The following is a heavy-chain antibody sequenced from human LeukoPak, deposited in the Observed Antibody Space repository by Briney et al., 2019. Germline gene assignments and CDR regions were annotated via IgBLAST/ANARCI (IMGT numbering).Heavy chain of an antibody. J-gene: IGHJ4*02. Sequence: PGGSLRLSCAASGFTFSSYGMHWVRQAPGKGLEWVAVISYDGTNKYYVDSVKGRFTISRDNSKNTLYLQMNSLRAEDTAVYYCAKSGDCSSISCSTYGIDYWGQGTLVTVSS. D-gene: IGHD2-2*02. CDR1: GFTFSSYG. V-gene: IGHV3-30*18. CDR3: AKSGDCSSISCSTYGIDY. CDR2: ISYDGTNK.